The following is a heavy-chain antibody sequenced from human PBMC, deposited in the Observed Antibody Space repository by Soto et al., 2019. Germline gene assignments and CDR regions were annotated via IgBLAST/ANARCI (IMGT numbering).Heavy chain of an antibody. J-gene: IGHJ6*02. Sequence: GGSLRLSCTASGFNFRSYGMNWVRQAPGKGLEWVSGITASGANTYYIDSVKGRFTISRGNSKNTLYLQMTGLRVEDTAVFYCAKGLANAKEVWGQGTTVTVSS. CDR2: ITASGANT. D-gene: IGHD2-21*01. CDR1: GFNFRSYG. V-gene: IGHV3-23*01. CDR3: AKGLANAKEV.